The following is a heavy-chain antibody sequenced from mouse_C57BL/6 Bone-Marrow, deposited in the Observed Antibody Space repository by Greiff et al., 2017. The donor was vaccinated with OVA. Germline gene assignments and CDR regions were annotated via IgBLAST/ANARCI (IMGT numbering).Heavy chain of an antibody. CDR1: GFTFSDYY. CDR3: ARGPSTVVAHWYFDV. D-gene: IGHD1-1*01. CDR2: INYDGSST. J-gene: IGHJ1*03. Sequence: EVKLMESEGGLVQPGSSMKLSCTASGFTFSDYYMAWVRQVPEKGLEWVANINYDGSSTYYLDSLKSRFIISRDNAKNILYLQMSSLKSEDTATYYCARGPSTVVAHWYFDVWGTGTTVTVSS. V-gene: IGHV5-16*01.